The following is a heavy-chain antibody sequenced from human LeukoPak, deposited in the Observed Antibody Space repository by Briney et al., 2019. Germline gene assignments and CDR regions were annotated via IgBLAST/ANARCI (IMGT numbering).Heavy chain of an antibody. Sequence: SETLSLTCTVSGGSISSSSYYWNWIRQPPRKGLEWIGSIYYSGSTYYNPSLKRRVTISVDTSKNQFSLKLSSVTAADTAVYYCARGRLAHNWFDPWGQGTLVTVSS. CDR1: GGSISSSSYY. D-gene: IGHD1-26*01. CDR2: IYYSGST. CDR3: ARGRLAHNWFDP. V-gene: IGHV4-39*01. J-gene: IGHJ5*02.